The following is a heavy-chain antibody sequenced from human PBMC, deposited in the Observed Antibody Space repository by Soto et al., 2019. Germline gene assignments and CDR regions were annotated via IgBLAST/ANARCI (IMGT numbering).Heavy chain of an antibody. CDR1: GGSFSTYG. Sequence: SVKVSCKASGGSFSTYGINWVRLAPGQGLEWMGGIIPKFGTTNYAQKFRGRVTITADESTNTAYMELNYLRSEDTAVYYCARERAPYYYGSGNSDAFDIWGQGTMVTVSS. D-gene: IGHD3-10*01. CDR3: ARERAPYYYGSGNSDAFDI. J-gene: IGHJ3*02. CDR2: IIPKFGTT. V-gene: IGHV1-69*13.